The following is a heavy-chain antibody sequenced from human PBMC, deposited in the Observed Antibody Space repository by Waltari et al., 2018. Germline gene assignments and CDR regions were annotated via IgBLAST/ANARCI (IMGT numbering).Heavy chain of an antibody. CDR2: MASGGET. D-gene: IGHD5-18*01. Sequence: EVQLVESGGDVGQPGGSLRLSCAASGFVFSTYAMHWVRQASGKGREVVARMASGGETYFPDSGKGRFTISRDNAKNSLYLQMNSLRVGDTAVYYCTRGTSYYASGYYHPTKFDYWGLGTQVTVSS. CDR1: GFVFSTYA. CDR3: TRGTSYYASGYYHPTKFDY. J-gene: IGHJ4*02. V-gene: IGHV3-13*01.